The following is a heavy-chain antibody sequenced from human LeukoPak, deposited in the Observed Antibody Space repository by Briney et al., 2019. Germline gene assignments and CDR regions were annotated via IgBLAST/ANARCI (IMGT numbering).Heavy chain of an antibody. CDR3: ARGRVSSSTYYSTYYYYFYMDV. CDR2: IDHTGTT. J-gene: IGHJ6*03. V-gene: IGHV4-59*01. CDR1: ADSISIYY. D-gene: IGHD4-11*01. Sequence: SETLSLTCTVSADSISIYYWTWIRQPPGKGLEWIGYIDHTGTTSYNPSLNSRVTISRDTSKNHFSLDLSSGTAADTAVYFCARGRVSSSTYYSTYYYYFYMDVWGKGTTVIVSS.